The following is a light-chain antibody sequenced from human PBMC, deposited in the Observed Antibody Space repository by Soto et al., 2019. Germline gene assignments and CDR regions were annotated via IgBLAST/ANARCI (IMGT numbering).Light chain of an antibody. J-gene: IGKJ3*01. CDR2: DAS. V-gene: IGKV3-11*01. Sequence: EVVLTQSPGTLSLSPGERATLSCRASQSVSSYLAWYQQKPGQAPRLLIYDASNRATGIPARFSGSGSGTDFTLTISSLEPEDFAVYYCQQRSSWPITFGPGTKVDIK. CDR1: QSVSSY. CDR3: QQRSSWPIT.